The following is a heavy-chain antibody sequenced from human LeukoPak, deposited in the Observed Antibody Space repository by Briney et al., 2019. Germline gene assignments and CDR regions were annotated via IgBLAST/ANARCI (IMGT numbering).Heavy chain of an antibody. Sequence: ASVKVSCKASGYTFTGYYMHWVRQAPGQGLEWMGWINPNSGGTNYAQKFQGRVTMTRDTSISTAYMELSRLRSDDTAVYYCARGSEIAARPPDYWGQGTLVTVSS. CDR1: GYTFTGYY. V-gene: IGHV1-2*02. CDR3: ARGSEIAARPPDY. D-gene: IGHD6-6*01. J-gene: IGHJ4*02. CDR2: INPNSGGT.